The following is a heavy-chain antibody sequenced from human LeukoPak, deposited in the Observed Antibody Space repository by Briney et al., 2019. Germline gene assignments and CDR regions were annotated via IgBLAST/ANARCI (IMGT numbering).Heavy chain of an antibody. V-gene: IGHV3-7*01. CDR2: IKQDGSEK. J-gene: IGHJ4*02. Sequence: PGGSLRLSCAASGFTFSSYWMSWVRQAPGKGLEWVANIKQDGSEKYYVDSVKGRFTISRDNAKNSLYVQINSLRGEDTAVYYCAKVFPGGCSGGSCYSGYFDYWGQGTLVTVSS. CDR1: GFTFSSYW. CDR3: AKVFPGGCSGGSCYSGYFDY. D-gene: IGHD2-15*01.